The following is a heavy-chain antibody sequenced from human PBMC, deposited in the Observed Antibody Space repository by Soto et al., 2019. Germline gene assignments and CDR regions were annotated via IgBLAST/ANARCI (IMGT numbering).Heavy chain of an antibody. CDR3: AKGYSSVGGAFDI. CDR2: ISWNSGSI. Sequence: GGSLRLSCAASGFTFDDYAMHWVRQAPGKGLEWVSGISWNSGSIGYADSVKGRFTISRDNAKNSLYLQMNSLRDEDTALYYCAKGYSSVGGAFDIWGQGTMVTVSS. CDR1: GFTFDDYA. J-gene: IGHJ3*02. D-gene: IGHD6-19*01. V-gene: IGHV3-9*01.